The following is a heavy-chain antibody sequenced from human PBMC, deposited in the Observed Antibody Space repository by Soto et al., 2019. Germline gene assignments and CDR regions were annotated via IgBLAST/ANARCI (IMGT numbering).Heavy chain of an antibody. V-gene: IGHV3-48*02. CDR1: GFLFRTYS. J-gene: IGHJ4*02. CDR2: ISGSSSTI. Sequence: PGGSLRLSCTASGFLFRTYSMHWVRQAPGRGLEWISFISGSSSTIDYADSVKGRFTIYRDNVENSLYLQMDSLRDEDTAGYYCVSQLRGDFDYWGQGTLVTVSS. CDR3: VSQLRGDFDY. D-gene: IGHD2-15*01.